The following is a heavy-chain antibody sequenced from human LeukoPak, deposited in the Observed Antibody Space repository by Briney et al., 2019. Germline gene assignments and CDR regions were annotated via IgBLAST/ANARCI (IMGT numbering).Heavy chain of an antibody. CDR2: ISGRGSTT. D-gene: IGHD3-16*02. Sequence: GGSLRLSCAASGFTFSSNVMSWVRQAPGKGLEWVSEISGRGSTTNYADSVKGRFTISRDNSKNMLYLQMNSLRAEDTAVYYCAKEVSRLGESALDYWGQGTLVTVSS. V-gene: IGHV3-23*01. J-gene: IGHJ4*02. CDR3: AKEVSRLGESALDY. CDR1: GFTFSSNV.